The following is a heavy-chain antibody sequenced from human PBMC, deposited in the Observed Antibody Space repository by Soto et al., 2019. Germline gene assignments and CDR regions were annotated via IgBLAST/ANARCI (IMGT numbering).Heavy chain of an antibody. CDR2: IYHSGST. Sequence: PSETLSLTCAVSGGSISSGGYSWSWIRQPPGKGLEWIGYIYHSGSTYYNPSLKSRVTISVDRSKNQFSLKLSSVTAADTAVYYCARVIAARFDYWGQGTLVTVSS. D-gene: IGHD6-13*01. J-gene: IGHJ4*02. CDR1: GGSISSGGYS. CDR3: ARVIAARFDY. V-gene: IGHV4-30-2*01.